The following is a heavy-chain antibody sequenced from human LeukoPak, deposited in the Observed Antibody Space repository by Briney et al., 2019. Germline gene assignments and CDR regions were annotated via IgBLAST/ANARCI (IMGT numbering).Heavy chain of an antibody. CDR3: ARRVGSSWPTTYYYYYMDV. CDR2: MNPNSGNT. CDR1: GYTFTSYA. Sequence: ASVKVSCKASGYTFTSYAMNWVRQAPGQGLEWMGWMNPNSGNTGYAQKFQGRVTMTRNTSISTAYMELSSLRSEDTAVYYCARRVGSSWPTTYYYYYMDVWGKGTTVTISS. V-gene: IGHV1-8*02. D-gene: IGHD6-13*01. J-gene: IGHJ6*03.